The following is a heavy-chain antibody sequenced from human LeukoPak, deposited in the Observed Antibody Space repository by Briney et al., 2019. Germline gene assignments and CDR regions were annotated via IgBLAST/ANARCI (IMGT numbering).Heavy chain of an antibody. CDR1: GGSISSSSYY. CDR2: IYYSGST. J-gene: IGHJ4*02. Sequence: SETLSLTCTVSGGSISSSSYYWGWIRQPPGKGLEWIGSIYYSGSTYYNPSLKSRVTISVDTSKNQFSLKLSSVTAADTAVYYCATYGDYARRYFDYWGQGTLVTVSS. V-gene: IGHV4-39*01. CDR3: ATYGDYARRYFDY. D-gene: IGHD4-17*01.